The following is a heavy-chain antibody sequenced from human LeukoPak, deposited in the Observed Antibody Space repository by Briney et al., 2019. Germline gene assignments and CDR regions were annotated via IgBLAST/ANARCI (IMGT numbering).Heavy chain of an antibody. Sequence: GRSLRLSCAASGFTFSSYGMHWVRQAPGKGLEWVAVIPYDGSNKYYADSVKGRFTISRDNSKNTLYLQMNSLRAEDTAVYYCAKDGYCSSTSCLTPWGQGTLVTVSS. CDR2: IPYDGSNK. CDR1: GFTFSSYG. V-gene: IGHV3-30*18. J-gene: IGHJ5*02. CDR3: AKDGYCSSTSCLTP. D-gene: IGHD2-2*03.